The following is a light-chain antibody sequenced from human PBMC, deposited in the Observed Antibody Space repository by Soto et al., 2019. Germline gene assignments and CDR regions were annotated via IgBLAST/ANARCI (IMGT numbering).Light chain of an antibody. V-gene: IGLV6-57*04. Sequence: FMLTQPHSVSESPGKTVTISCTRSSGSIASNYVQWYQQRPGSAPTTVIYEDNQRPSGVPGRFSGSIDSSSNSASLTISGLKTEDEADYYCQSYDSSNHVVFGGGTKVTVL. CDR1: SGSIASNY. CDR3: QSYDSSNHVV. J-gene: IGLJ2*01. CDR2: EDN.